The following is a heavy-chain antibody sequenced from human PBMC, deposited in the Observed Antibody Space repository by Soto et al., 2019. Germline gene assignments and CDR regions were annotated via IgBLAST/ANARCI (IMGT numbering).Heavy chain of an antibody. D-gene: IGHD6-19*01. V-gene: IGHV1-18*04. CDR2: ISAYNGNT. Sequence: ASMKVSSTASGYTVTSYGISGVRQSRRQGLAWMGWISAYNGNTNYAQKLQGRVTMTTDTSTSTAYMELRSLRSDDTAVYYCARDRIAVAGSNWFDPWGQGTLVTVSS. CDR1: GYTVTSYG. CDR3: ARDRIAVAGSNWFDP. J-gene: IGHJ5*02.